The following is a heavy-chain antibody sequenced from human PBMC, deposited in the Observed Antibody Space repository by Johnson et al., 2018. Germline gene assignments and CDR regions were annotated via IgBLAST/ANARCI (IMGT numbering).Heavy chain of an antibody. CDR2: ISYDGSNK. J-gene: IGHJ6*03. Sequence: VQLVETGGGVVQXGRSXRLXCAASGFTFSSYAMHWVRQAPGKGLEWVAVISYDGSNKYYADSVKGRFTISRDNSKNTLSLQMNSLRAEDTAVYYWAKSSSGWYTYYYYMDVWGKGTTVTVSS. CDR3: AKSSSGWYTYYYYMDV. D-gene: IGHD6-19*01. V-gene: IGHV3-30-3*02. CDR1: GFTFSSYA.